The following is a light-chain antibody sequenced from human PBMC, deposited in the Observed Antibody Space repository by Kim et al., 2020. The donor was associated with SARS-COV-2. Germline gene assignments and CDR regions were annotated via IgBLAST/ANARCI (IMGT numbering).Light chain of an antibody. Sequence: AQGKTAKITCGGNNIGSKSVQWYQQTPGQAPVLVIYYDSDRPSGIPERFSGSNSGNTATLTISRVEAGDEADYYCQVWDSSSDHPVFGGGTQLTVL. CDR1: NIGSKS. J-gene: IGLJ3*02. V-gene: IGLV3-21*04. CDR2: YDS. CDR3: QVWDSSSDHPV.